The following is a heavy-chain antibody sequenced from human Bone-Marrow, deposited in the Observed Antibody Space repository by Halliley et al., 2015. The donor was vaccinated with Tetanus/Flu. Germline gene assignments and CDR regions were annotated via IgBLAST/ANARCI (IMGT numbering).Heavy chain of an antibody. V-gene: IGHV3-66*01. CDR2: IYSGGSP. D-gene: IGHD6-19*01. CDR3: ARSPSSYSSGWYGY. J-gene: IGHJ4*02. Sequence: WVAVIYSGGSPYYACSVKGRFTISRDNSKNTLYLQMNSLRAEDTAVYYCARSPSSYSSGWYGYWGQGTLVTVSS.